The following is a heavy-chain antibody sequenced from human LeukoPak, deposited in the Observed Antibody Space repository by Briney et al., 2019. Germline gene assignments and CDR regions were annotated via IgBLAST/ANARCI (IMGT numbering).Heavy chain of an antibody. CDR2: FDPEDGET. CDR1: GYTLTELS. CDR3: ARDRSGDYVVGEAFDI. J-gene: IGHJ3*02. V-gene: IGHV1-24*01. D-gene: IGHD4-17*01. Sequence: ASVKVSCKVSGYTLTELSMHWVRQAPGKGLEWMGGFDPEDGETIYAQKFQGRVTMTEDTSTDTAYMELSSLRSEDTAVYYCARDRSGDYVVGEAFDIWGQGTMVTVSS.